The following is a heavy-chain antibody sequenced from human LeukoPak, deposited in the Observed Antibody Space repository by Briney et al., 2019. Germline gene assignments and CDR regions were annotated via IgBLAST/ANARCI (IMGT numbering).Heavy chain of an antibody. J-gene: IGHJ6*02. V-gene: IGHV4-59*08. D-gene: IGHD4-17*01. Sequence: PSETLSLTCTVSGGSISSYYWSWIRQPPGKGLEWIGYIYYSGSTNYNPSLKSRATISVDTSKNQLSLKLSSVTAADTAVYYCARTLYGDYPNYYYYGMDVWGQGTTVTVSS. CDR2: IYYSGST. CDR3: ARTLYGDYPNYYYYGMDV. CDR1: GGSISSYY.